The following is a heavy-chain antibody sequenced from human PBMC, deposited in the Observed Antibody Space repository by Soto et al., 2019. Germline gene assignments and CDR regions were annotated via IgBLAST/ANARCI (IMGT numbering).Heavy chain of an antibody. V-gene: IGHV3-30*18. J-gene: IGHJ4*02. D-gene: IGHD3-16*01. CDR1: GFAFRTSG. Sequence: QVQLVESGGGVIQPGRSLRLSCAASGFAFRTSGMHWVRQAPGKGLQWVAILSYDGSREFYLDSVKGRFTISRDNPKNTLYLQMDSLRAEDTAVYYCAKDRVESGLGEIDYWGQGTLVSVSS. CDR3: AKDRVESGLGEIDY. CDR2: LSYDGSRE.